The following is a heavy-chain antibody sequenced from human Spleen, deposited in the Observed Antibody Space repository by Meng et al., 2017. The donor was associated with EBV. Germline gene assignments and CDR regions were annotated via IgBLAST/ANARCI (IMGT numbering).Heavy chain of an antibody. Sequence: VQLVESGGGVVQPGRSLRLSCAASEVTFKNYAMSWVRLAPGKGLEWVSGISDSGTSPYYADSVKGRFTISRDNSKNTLYLQMNSLRAEDTAIYYCAKDPKDDFYDNSGYSLFWYFDLWGRGTLVTVSS. V-gene: IGHV3-23*04. J-gene: IGHJ2*01. D-gene: IGHD3-22*01. CDR2: ISDSGTSP. CDR1: EVTFKNYA. CDR3: AKDPKDDFYDNSGYSLFWYFDL.